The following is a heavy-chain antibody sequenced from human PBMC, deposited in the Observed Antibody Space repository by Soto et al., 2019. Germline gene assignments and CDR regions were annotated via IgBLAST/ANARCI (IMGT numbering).Heavy chain of an antibody. D-gene: IGHD4-4*01. Sequence: SETLSLTCAVSGYSISSGYYWGWIRQPPGKGLEWIGSIYHSGSTYYNPSLKSRVTISVDTSKNQFSLKLCSVTAADTAVYYCASHHLVTTIVYWGQGTLVTVSS. J-gene: IGHJ4*02. CDR1: GYSISSGYY. CDR3: ASHHLVTTIVY. V-gene: IGHV4-38-2*01. CDR2: IYHSGST.